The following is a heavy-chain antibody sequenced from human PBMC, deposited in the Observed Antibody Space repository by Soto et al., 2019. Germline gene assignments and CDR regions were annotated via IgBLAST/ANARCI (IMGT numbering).Heavy chain of an antibody. CDR1: GYTLTELS. J-gene: IGHJ4*02. CDR3: AITPLDVVVPAAIAALDY. CDR2: FDPEDGET. D-gene: IGHD2-2*01. V-gene: IGHV1-24*01. Sequence: ASVKVSCKVSGYTLTELSMHWVRQAPGKGLEWMGGFDPEDGETIYAQKFQGRVTMTEDTSTDTAYMELSSLRSEDTAVYYCAITPLDVVVPAAIAALDYWGQGTLFTVSS.